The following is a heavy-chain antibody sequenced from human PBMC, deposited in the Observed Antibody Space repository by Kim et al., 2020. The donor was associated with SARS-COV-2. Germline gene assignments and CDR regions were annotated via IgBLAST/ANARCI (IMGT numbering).Heavy chain of an antibody. J-gene: IGHJ4*02. Sequence: KAYGDSVKGRFTITRDNAKNSVYLQMNSLRDEDTAVYYCAGVGSSSWYFDYWGQGTLVTVSS. V-gene: IGHV3-7*03. CDR3: AGVGSSSWYFDY. CDR2: K. D-gene: IGHD6-13*01.